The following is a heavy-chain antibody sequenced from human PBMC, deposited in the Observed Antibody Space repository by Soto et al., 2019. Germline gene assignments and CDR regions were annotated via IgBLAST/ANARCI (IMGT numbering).Heavy chain of an antibody. V-gene: IGHV1-69*02. CDR2: IIPILGIA. CDR1: GGTFSSYT. D-gene: IGHD6-13*01. CDR3: ARVPGMGIAAATNWFDP. J-gene: IGHJ5*02. Sequence: SVKVSCKASGGTFSSYTISWVRQAPGQGLEWMGRIIPILGIANYAQKFQGRVTITADKSTSTAYMELSSLRSEDTAVYYCARVPGMGIAAATNWFDPWGQGTLVTVSS.